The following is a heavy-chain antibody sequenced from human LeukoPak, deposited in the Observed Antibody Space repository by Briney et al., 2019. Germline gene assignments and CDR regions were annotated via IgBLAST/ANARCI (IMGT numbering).Heavy chain of an antibody. CDR3: AMKAVPRPRLHDAFDF. D-gene: IGHD5-24*01. V-gene: IGHV3-30*02. CDR2: IWYDGSNK. Sequence: QAGGSLRLSCAASGFTFSNNGMHWVRQAPGEGLEWVAFIWYDGSNKDYADSVKGRFTISRDNSKNTPYLQMSSLRADDTAVYYCAMKAVPRPRLHDAFDFWGQGTVVSVSS. CDR1: GFTFSNNG. J-gene: IGHJ3*01.